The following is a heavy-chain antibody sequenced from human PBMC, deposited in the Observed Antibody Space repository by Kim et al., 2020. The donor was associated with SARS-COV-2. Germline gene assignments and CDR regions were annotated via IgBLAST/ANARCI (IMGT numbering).Heavy chain of an antibody. J-gene: IGHJ4*02. CDR3: AKDGGGSLDY. V-gene: IGHV3-74*01. D-gene: IGHD1-26*01. CDR1: GFTFSSYW. Sequence: GGSLRLSCAASGFTFSSYWMHWVRQAPGTGLVWVSNIKSDGSSIYYADSVKGRFTISRDNAKNTLYLQMNSLRAEETAVYYCAKDGGGSLDYWGQGTLVTVSS. CDR2: IKSDGSSI.